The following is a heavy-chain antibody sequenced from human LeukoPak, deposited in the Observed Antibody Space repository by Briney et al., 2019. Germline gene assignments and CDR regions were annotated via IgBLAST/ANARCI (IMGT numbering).Heavy chain of an antibody. CDR3: ARHRRDGSPTQD. J-gene: IGHJ4*02. CDR2: IKHSGSI. CDR1: GGSFSGYY. D-gene: IGHD5-24*01. V-gene: IGHV4-34*01. Sequence: SETLSLTCAVYGGSFSGYYWTWIRQPPGKGLEWIGEIKHSGSINYNPPLKSRVTISVDTSKNQFSLKLSSVTAADTAVYYCARHRRDGSPTQDWGQGILVTVSS.